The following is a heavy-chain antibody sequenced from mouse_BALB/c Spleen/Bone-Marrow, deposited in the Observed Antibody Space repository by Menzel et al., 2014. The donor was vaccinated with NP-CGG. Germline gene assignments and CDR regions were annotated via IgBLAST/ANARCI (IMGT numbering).Heavy chain of an antibody. V-gene: IGHV7-3*02. Sequence: EVNVVESGGGLVQPGGSLRLSCATSGFTFTDYYMSWVRQPPGKALEWLGFIRTKANGYTTEYSASVKGRFTISRDNSQSILYLQMNTLRTEDSATYYCARDRGLTYFDYWGQGTTLTVSS. J-gene: IGHJ2*01. CDR2: IRTKANGYTT. CDR3: ARDRGLTYFDY. D-gene: IGHD2-4*01. CDR1: GFTFTDYY.